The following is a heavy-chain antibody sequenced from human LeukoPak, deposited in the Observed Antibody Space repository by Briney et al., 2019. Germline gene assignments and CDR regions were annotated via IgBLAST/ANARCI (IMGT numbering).Heavy chain of an antibody. CDR2: INHSGST. Sequence: PSETLSLTCAVYGGSFSGYYWSWIRQPPGKGLEWIGEINHSGSTNYNPSLKSRVTISVDTSKNQFSLKLSSVTAADTAVYYCARKYSSSWFNWFDPWGQGTLVTVSS. D-gene: IGHD6-13*01. CDR1: GGSFSGYY. J-gene: IGHJ5*02. V-gene: IGHV4-34*01. CDR3: ARKYSSSWFNWFDP.